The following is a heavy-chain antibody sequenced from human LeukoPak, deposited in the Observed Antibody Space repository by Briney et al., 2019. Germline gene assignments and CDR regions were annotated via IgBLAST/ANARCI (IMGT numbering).Heavy chain of an antibody. CDR1: GYSFTSYW. Sequence: GESLKISCKGSGYSFTSYWISWVRQMPGKGLEWMGWIDPSDSYTNYSPSFQGHVTISADKSISTAYLQWSSLKASDTAMYYCARHFPYSSSWYNWFDPWGQGTLVTVSS. CDR2: IDPSDSYT. V-gene: IGHV5-10-1*01. CDR3: ARHFPYSSSWYNWFDP. D-gene: IGHD6-13*01. J-gene: IGHJ5*02.